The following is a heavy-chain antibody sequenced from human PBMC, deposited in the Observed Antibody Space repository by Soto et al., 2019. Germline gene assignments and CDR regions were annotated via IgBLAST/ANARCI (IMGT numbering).Heavy chain of an antibody. CDR2: IIPIFGTA. CDR1: GGTFSSYA. Sequence: SVKVSCKASGGTFSSYAISWVRQAPVQGLEWMGGIIPIFGTANYAQKFQGRVTITADESTSTAYMELSSLRSEDTAVYYCAREINTDYFFYGMDVWGQGTTVTVSS. V-gene: IGHV1-69*01. J-gene: IGHJ6*02. D-gene: IGHD5-18*01. CDR3: AREINTDYFFYGMDV.